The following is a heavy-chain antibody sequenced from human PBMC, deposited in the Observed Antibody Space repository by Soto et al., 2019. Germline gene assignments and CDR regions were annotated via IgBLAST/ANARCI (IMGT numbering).Heavy chain of an antibody. V-gene: IGHV4-38-2*02. CDR2: IYPSVSS. J-gene: IGHJ4*02. Sequence: LETLSLTCSVSGFAISRGYYWSWVRQPPGKGLEWIGSIYPSVSSYHNPSLATRLRLSIDTSKNQFTLNLTSVTAADTALYFCAREKVGTTFFDNWGQGIQVTVSS. CDR3: AREKVGTTFFDN. D-gene: IGHD1-1*01. CDR1: GFAISRGYY.